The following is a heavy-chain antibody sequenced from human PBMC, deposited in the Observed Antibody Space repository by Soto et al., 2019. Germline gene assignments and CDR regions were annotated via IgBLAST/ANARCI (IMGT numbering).Heavy chain of an antibody. D-gene: IGHD3-10*01. Sequence: PGGSLRLSCAASGFTFSDYYMSWIRQAPGKGLEWVSYISSSGSTIYYADSVKGRFTISRDNAKNSLYLQMNSLRAEDTAVYYCARTMFRGVMPLKHYYYWDVWGKGTTVTVPS. CDR3: ARTMFRGVMPLKHYYYWDV. J-gene: IGHJ6*03. V-gene: IGHV3-11*01. CDR1: GFTFSDYY. CDR2: ISSSGSTI.